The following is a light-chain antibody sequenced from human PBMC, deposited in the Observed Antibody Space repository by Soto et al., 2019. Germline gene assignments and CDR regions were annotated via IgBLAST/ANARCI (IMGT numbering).Light chain of an antibody. CDR3: SSFAGSYTHV. J-gene: IGLJ1*01. CDR1: NSDVGRYAY. Sequence: QSALTQPPSVSGSPGQAVTFSCTGTNSDVGRYAYVSWYQHLPGEAPNLIIYDVTKRPSGVPTRFSGSKSGNTASLTISGLQAEDEADYFCSSFAGSYTHVFGSGTKVTVL. V-gene: IGLV2-11*01. CDR2: DVT.